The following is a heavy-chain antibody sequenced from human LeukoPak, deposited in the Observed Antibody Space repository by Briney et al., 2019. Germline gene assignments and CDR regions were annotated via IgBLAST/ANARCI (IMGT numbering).Heavy chain of an antibody. V-gene: IGHV3-30*03. CDR1: GFTFSNYG. J-gene: IGHJ5*02. CDR3: ARDSGVDYGGNSNWFDP. D-gene: IGHD4-23*01. CDR2: ISYDGGNK. Sequence: PGGSLRLSCVASGFTFSNYGIHWVRQAPGKGLEWVAVISYDGGNKYYGASVKGRFTISRDNSKNTLYLQMNSLRGEDTAVYYCARDSGVDYGGNSNWFDPWGQGTLVTVSS.